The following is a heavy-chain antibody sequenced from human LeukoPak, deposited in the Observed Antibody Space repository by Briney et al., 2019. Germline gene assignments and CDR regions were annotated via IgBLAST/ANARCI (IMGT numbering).Heavy chain of an antibody. Sequence: PSETLSLTCTVSGGSISSYYWSWIRQPPGKGLEWIGYIYYSGSTNYNPSLKSRVTISVDTSKNQFSLKLSSVTAADTAVYYCARVTPLDFWSGYFSAGGNQDFDYWGQGTLVTVSS. D-gene: IGHD3-3*01. CDR1: GGSISSYY. V-gene: IGHV4-59*01. CDR2: IYYSGST. J-gene: IGHJ4*02. CDR3: ARVTPLDFWSGYFSAGGNQDFDY.